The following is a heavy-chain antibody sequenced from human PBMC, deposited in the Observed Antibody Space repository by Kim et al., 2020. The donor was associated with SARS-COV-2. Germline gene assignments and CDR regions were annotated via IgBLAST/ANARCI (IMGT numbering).Heavy chain of an antibody. CDR2: ISYDGSNK. J-gene: IGHJ6*02. V-gene: IGHV3-30*18. D-gene: IGHD3-22*01. CDR1: GFTFSSYG. Sequence: GGSLRLSCAASGFTFSSYGMHWVRQAPGKGLEWVAVISYDGSNKYYADSVKGRFTISRDNSKNTLYLQMNSLRAEDTAVYYCAKDVPPAYYYDSNWARHGMDVWGQGTTVTVSS. CDR3: AKDVPPAYYYDSNWARHGMDV.